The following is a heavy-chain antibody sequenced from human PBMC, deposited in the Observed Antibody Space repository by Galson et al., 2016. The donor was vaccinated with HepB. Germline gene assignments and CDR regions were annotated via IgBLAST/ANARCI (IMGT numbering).Heavy chain of an antibody. V-gene: IGHV1-8*01. CDR3: ARGGQQQLVRYYYYGMDV. D-gene: IGHD6-13*01. CDR2: MNPNSGNT. CDR1: GYTFTSYD. Sequence: SVKVSCKASGYTFTSYDINWVRQATGQGLEWMGWMNPNSGNTGYAQKFQGRVTMTRNTSISTAYMELSSLRSEDTAVYYCARGGQQQLVRYYYYGMDVWGQGTTVTVSS. J-gene: IGHJ6*02.